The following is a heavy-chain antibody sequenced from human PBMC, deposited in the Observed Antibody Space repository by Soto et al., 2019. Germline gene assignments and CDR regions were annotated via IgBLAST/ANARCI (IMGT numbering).Heavy chain of an antibody. CDR3: ASMYSSSWYRGFDY. V-gene: IGHV4-34*01. CDR1: GGSFSGYY. D-gene: IGHD6-13*01. Sequence: PSETLSLTCAVYGGSFSGYYWSWIRQPPGKGLEWIGEINHSGSTNYNPPLKSRVTISVDTSKNQFSLKLSSVTAADTAVYYCASMYSSSWYRGFDYWGQGTLVTVSS. CDR2: INHSGST. J-gene: IGHJ4*02.